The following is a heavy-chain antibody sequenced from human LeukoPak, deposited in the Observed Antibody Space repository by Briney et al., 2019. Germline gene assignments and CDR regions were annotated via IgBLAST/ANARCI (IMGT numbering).Heavy chain of an antibody. Sequence: GGSLRLSCAASGFTFSSYGMHWVRQAPGKGLEWVAVISYDGSNKYYADSVKGRFTISRDNSKNTLYLQMNSLRAEDTAVYYCARDLIAAAGKILPDYWGQGTLVTVSS. J-gene: IGHJ4*02. D-gene: IGHD6-13*01. CDR1: GFTFSSYG. CDR3: ARDLIAAAGKILPDY. V-gene: IGHV3-30*03. CDR2: ISYDGSNK.